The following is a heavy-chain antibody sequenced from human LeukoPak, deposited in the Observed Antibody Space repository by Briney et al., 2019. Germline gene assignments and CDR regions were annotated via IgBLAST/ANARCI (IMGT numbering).Heavy chain of an antibody. D-gene: IGHD5-18*01. V-gene: IGHV3-73*01. CDR1: GFTFSGSA. CDR2: IRSKANSYAT. CDR3: TRPFRGVTY. J-gene: IGHJ4*02. Sequence: GGSLRLSCAASGFTFSGSAMHWGRQASGKGLEWVGRIRSKANSYATAYAASVKGRFTISRDDSKNTAYLQMNSLKTEDTAVYYCTRPFRGVTYWGQGTLVTVSS.